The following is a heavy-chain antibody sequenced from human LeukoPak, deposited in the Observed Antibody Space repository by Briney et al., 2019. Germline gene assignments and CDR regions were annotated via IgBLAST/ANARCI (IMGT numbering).Heavy chain of an antibody. J-gene: IGHJ3*02. Sequence: GGSLRLSCAASGFTVSNNYMTWVRQAPGKGLEWVSLIYSAGSTYYADSVKGRFTISRDNSKNTLYLQMNSPRAEDTAVYYRARDGGFDYGGAFDIWGQGTMVTVSS. CDR2: IYSAGST. V-gene: IGHV3-66*01. D-gene: IGHD4-23*01. CDR1: GFTVSNNY. CDR3: ARDGGFDYGGAFDI.